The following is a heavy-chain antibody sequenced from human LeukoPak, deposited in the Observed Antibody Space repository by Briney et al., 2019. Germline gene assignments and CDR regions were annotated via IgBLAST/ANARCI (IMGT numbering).Heavy chain of an antibody. CDR1: GGSFSGYY. J-gene: IGHJ4*02. CDR3: ATSKYCDYVWGSYDIYYFDY. V-gene: IGHV4-34*01. D-gene: IGHD3-16*01. CDR2: INHSGST. Sequence: SETLSLTCAVYGGSFSGYYWSWIRQPPGKGLEWIGEINHSGSTNYNPSLKSRVTISVDTSKNQFSLKLSSVTAADTAVYYCATSKYCDYVWGSYDIYYFDYWGQGTLVTVSS.